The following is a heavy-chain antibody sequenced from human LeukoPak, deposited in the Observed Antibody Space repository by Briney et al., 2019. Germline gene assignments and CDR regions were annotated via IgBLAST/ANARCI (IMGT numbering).Heavy chain of an antibody. D-gene: IGHD3-9*01. CDR1: GGSISSYY. CDR3: ARRRYYDLLTGYSGVYFDL. CDR2: IYYSGST. J-gene: IGHJ2*01. Sequence: PSETLSLTCTVSGGSISSYYWSWIRQPPGKGLEWIGYIYYSGSTNYNPSLKSRVTISVDTSKNQFSLKLSSVTAADTAVYYCARRRYYDLLTGYSGVYFDLWGRGTLVTVSS. V-gene: IGHV4-59*08.